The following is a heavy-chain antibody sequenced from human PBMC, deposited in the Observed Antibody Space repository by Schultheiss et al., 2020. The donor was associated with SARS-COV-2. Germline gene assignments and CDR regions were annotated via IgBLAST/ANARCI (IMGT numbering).Heavy chain of an antibody. V-gene: IGHV1-18*01. Sequence: ASVKVSCKASGGTFSSYGISWVRQAPGQGLEWLGWISAYNGNTNYAQKFQGRVTMTRDTSISTAYMELSRLRSDDTAVYYCARAPYYYDSSGYYYFDYWGQGTLVTVSS. CDR2: ISAYNGNT. CDR3: ARAPYYYDSSGYYYFDY. J-gene: IGHJ4*02. D-gene: IGHD3-22*01. CDR1: GGTFSSYG.